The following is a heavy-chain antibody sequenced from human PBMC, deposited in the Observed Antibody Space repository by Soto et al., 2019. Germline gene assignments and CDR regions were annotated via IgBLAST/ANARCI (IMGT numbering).Heavy chain of an antibody. D-gene: IGHD2-15*01. CDR3: ARALYCSGGTCYHDY. V-gene: IGHV1-18*01. CDR2: IIAYNGNT. J-gene: IGHJ4*02. CDR1: GGTFSSYA. Sequence: ASVKVSCKASGGTFSSYAISWVRQAPGQGLEWMGWIIAYNGNTNYAQKVQGRVTMTTDTSTSTAYMELRSLRSDDTAVYYCARALYCSGGTCYHDYWGQGTQVTVSS.